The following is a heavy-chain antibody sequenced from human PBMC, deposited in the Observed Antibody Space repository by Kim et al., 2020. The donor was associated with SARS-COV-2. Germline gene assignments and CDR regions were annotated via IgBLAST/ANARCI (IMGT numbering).Heavy chain of an antibody. CDR1: GFTVSDSY. CDR3: AREGHPLGWFDS. CDR2: IYGGGAS. D-gene: IGHD3-16*01. Sequence: GGSLRLSCAASGFTVSDSYMSWVRQGPGEGLEWVSVIYGGGASYYADSVKCRFTISRDNSKNTVYLQMNSLRDEDTALYYCAREGHPLGWFDSWGQGTLVTVSS. J-gene: IGHJ5*01. V-gene: IGHV3-53*01.